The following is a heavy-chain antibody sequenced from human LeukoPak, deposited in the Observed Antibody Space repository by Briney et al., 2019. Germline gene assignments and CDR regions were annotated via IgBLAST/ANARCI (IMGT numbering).Heavy chain of an antibody. Sequence: ASVKVSCTASGYTFNGYYMHWVRQAPGQGLEWMGWINPNSGATNYAQKFQGRVTMTRGTSISTAYMELSRLRSDDTAVYYCARDAATTIFGVVITGEDAFDIWGQGTMVTVSS. CDR3: ARDAATTIFGVVITGEDAFDI. V-gene: IGHV1-2*02. D-gene: IGHD3-3*01. CDR1: GYTFNGYY. CDR2: INPNSGAT. J-gene: IGHJ3*02.